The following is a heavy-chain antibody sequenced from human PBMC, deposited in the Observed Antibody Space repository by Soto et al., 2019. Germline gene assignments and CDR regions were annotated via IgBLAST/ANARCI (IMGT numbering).Heavy chain of an antibody. Sequence: SETLSLTCTVSGGSISSGDYYWSWIRQPPGKGLEWIGEINHSGSTNYNPSLKSRVTISVDTSKNQFSLKLSSVTAADTAVYYCARGRGGARYYMDVWGKGTTVTV. CDR1: GGSISSGDYY. V-gene: IGHV4-39*07. J-gene: IGHJ6*03. CDR3: ARGRGGARYYMDV. CDR2: INHSGST. D-gene: IGHD3-16*01.